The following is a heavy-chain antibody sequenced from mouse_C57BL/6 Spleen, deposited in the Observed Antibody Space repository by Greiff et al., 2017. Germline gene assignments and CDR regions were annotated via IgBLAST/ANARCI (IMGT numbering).Heavy chain of an antibody. D-gene: IGHD5-2*01. CDR2: INPGSGGT. Sequence: QVQLQQSGAELVRPGTSVKVSCKASGYAFTNYLIEWVKQRPGQGLEWIGVINPGSGGTNYNEKFKGKATLTADKSSSTAYMQLSSLTSEDSGVYFCARNEREYEAWFAYWGQGTLVTVAA. CDR1: GYAFTNYL. CDR3: ARNEREYEAWFAY. J-gene: IGHJ3*01. V-gene: IGHV1-54*01.